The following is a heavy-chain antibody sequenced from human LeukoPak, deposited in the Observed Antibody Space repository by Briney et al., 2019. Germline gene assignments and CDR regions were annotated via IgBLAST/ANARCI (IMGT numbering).Heavy chain of an antibody. CDR3: AAAEYSYGPSHFDY. V-gene: IGHV1-18*01. J-gene: IGHJ4*02. D-gene: IGHD5-18*01. CDR1: GYTFTSYG. CDR2: ISAYNGNT. Sequence: ASVKVSCKASGYTFTSYGISWVRQAPGQGLEWMGWISAYNGNTKYAQKLQGRVTMTTDTSTSTAYMELRSLRSDDTAVYYCAAAEYSYGPSHFDYWGQGTLVTVSS.